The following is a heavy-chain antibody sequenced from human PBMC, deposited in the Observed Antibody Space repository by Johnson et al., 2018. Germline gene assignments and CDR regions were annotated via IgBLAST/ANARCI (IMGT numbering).Heavy chain of an antibody. CDR1: DSTFDEYM. CDR3: AKDADGSGYFDR. Sequence: VQLVQSGGAVVQPGGSLRLSCTASDSTFDEYMMPWVRQAPGKALEWVSLISWDGISAFYSDSVKGRFVISRDNRKNSLYLQMNSLPTEDTAFYYCAKDADGSGYFDRWGQGALVTVSS. V-gene: IGHV3-43*01. D-gene: IGHD1-1*01. CDR2: ISWDGISA. J-gene: IGHJ4*02.